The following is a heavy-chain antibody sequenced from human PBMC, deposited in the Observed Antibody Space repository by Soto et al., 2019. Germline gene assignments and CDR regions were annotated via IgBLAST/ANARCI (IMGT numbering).Heavy chain of an antibody. CDR3: ARDLLIAAAGSGYFDY. J-gene: IGHJ4*02. V-gene: IGHV3-30-3*01. CDR2: ISYDGSNK. CDR1: GFIFSSYA. Sequence: QVQLVESGGGVVQPGRSLRLSCAASGFIFSSYAMHWVRQAPGKGLEWVAVISYDGSNKYYADSVKGRFTISRDNSKNTLYLQMNSLRAEDTAVYYCARDLLIAAAGSGYFDYRGQGTLVTVSS. D-gene: IGHD6-13*01.